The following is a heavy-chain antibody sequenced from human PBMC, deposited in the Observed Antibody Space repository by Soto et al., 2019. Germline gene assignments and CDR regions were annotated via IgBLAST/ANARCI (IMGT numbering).Heavy chain of an antibody. Sequence: GETLKISCKGSGYSFTSYWIGWVRQMPGKGLEWMGIIYPGDSDTRYSPSFQGQVTISADKSINTAYLQWSSLQASDTAVYYCTRHTGYDSSLDYWGQGTLVTVSS. V-gene: IGHV5-51*01. CDR3: TRHTGYDSSLDY. CDR1: GYSFTSYW. CDR2: IYPGDSDT. D-gene: IGHD5-12*01. J-gene: IGHJ4*02.